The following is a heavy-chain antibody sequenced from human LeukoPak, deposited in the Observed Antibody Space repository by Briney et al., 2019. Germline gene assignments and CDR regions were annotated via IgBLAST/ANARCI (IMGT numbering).Heavy chain of an antibody. V-gene: IGHV1-18*01. CDR1: GYTFTSYG. J-gene: IGHJ3*02. D-gene: IGHD3-22*01. Sequence: GASVKVSCKASGYTFTSYGISWVRQAPGQGLEWMGWISAYNGNTNYAQKLQGRVTMTTDTSTSTAYMELRSLRSDDTAVYYCARDVDLYYYDSSGYYRMNHDAFDIWGQGTMVTVSS. CDR3: ARDVDLYYYDSSGYYRMNHDAFDI. CDR2: ISAYNGNT.